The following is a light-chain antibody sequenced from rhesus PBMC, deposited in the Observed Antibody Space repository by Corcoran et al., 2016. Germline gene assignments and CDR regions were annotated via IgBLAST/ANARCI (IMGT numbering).Light chain of an antibody. CDR2: DVS. CDR3: SCDAGIKAHI. Sequence: QAALTQPRSVSGSPGQSVTISCTGTSSDIGGYNYVSWYQQHPGPAPKVLIYDVSNRPSGVPDRFSASKSGNTASLTISGLQGEDEADYYCSCDAGIKAHIFGVGTRLTVL. V-gene: IGLV2-32*02. CDR1: SSDIGGYNY. J-gene: IGLJ1*01.